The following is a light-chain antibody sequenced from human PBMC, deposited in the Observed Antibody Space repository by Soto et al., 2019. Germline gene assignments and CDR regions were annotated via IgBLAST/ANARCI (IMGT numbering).Light chain of an antibody. J-gene: IGKJ5*01. CDR1: QNIDRS. CDR2: TAS. CDR3: QQSYNTPIT. Sequence: DIQMTQSPSSLSASVGDRVTITCRASQNIDRSLSWYQQKPGKAPDLLIYTASNLQTGVPSRFRGGGSGTDFTLTISSLQPEDFATYYCQQSYNTPITFGQGTRLEIK. V-gene: IGKV1-39*01.